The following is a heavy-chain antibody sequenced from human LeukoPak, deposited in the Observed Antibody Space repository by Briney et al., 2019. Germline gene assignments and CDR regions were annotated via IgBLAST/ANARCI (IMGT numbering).Heavy chain of an antibody. CDR3: TTGGYGGQFDY. CDR2: IKSKTDGGTT. Sequence: GGSLRLSCAASGFAFSNAWMSWVRQAPGKGLEWVGRIKSKTDGGTTDYAAPVKGRFTTSRDDSKNTLYLQMNSLKTEDTAVYYCTTGGYGGQFDYWGQGTLVTVSS. D-gene: IGHD5-12*01. J-gene: IGHJ4*02. CDR1: GFAFSNAW. V-gene: IGHV3-15*01.